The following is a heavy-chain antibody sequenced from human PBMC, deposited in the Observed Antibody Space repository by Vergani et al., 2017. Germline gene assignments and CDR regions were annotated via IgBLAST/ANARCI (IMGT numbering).Heavy chain of an antibody. CDR1: GFALNRHA. CDR3: VRDRGLCAGGRCYAEAWGY. D-gene: IGHD2-2*01. V-gene: IGHV3-30-3*01. J-gene: IGHJ4*02. Sequence: QVQLVESGGGVVQPGTSLRLSCVVSGFALNRHAMYWVRQAPGKGLEWVVGISFDGTNEYYPDLVKGRFTSSRDIAKNTLYLQVRSLRLEDTGVYHCVRDRGLCAGGRCYAEAWGYWGQGNPVTVSS. CDR2: ISFDGTNE.